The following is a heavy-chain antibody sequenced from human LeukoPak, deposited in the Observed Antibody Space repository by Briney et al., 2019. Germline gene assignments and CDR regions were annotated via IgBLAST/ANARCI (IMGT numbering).Heavy chain of an antibody. D-gene: IGHD5-18*01. J-gene: IGHJ4*02. V-gene: IGHV3-48*03. Sequence: GGSLRLSCAASGFIFSSYEMNWVRQAPGKGLEWVSYISSSGSTIYYADSVKGRFTISRDNVKNSLSLQMDSLRAEDTAVYYCARVGWRQLWLASWGQGTLVTVSS. CDR3: ARVGWRQLWLAS. CDR1: GFIFSSYE. CDR2: ISSSGSTI.